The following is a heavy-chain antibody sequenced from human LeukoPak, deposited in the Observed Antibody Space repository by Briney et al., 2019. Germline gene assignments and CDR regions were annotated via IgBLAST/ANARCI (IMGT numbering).Heavy chain of an antibody. V-gene: IGHV1-69*13. D-gene: IGHD1-26*01. Sequence: SVKVSCKASGGTFSSYAISWVRQAPGQGLEWMGRIFPIFATANYAQKFQGRVTITADESTITAYMELSSLRSEDTAVYYCARDSGSYEAYFDYWGQGTLVTVSS. CDR2: IFPIFATA. J-gene: IGHJ4*02. CDR1: GGTFSSYA. CDR3: ARDSGSYEAYFDY.